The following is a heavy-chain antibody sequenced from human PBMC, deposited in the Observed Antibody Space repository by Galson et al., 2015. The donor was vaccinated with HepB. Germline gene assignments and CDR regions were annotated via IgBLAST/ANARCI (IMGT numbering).Heavy chain of an antibody. Sequence: CAISGDSVSNNSAAWSWIRQSPSRGLEWLAKTFYRSRWHSEYAVSVRGRITIYADTSKNQLSLQLTSVTPEDTAIYYCARGVTASGFTHWGQGILVTVSS. CDR1: GDSVSNNSAA. CDR2: TFYRSRWHS. CDR3: ARGVTASGFTH. D-gene: IGHD6-13*01. J-gene: IGHJ4*02. V-gene: IGHV6-1*01.